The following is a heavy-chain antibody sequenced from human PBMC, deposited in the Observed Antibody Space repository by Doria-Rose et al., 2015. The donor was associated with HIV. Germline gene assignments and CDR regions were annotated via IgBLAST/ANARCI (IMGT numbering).Heavy chain of an antibody. V-gene: IGHV2-26*01. Sequence: QVTLKESGPVLVKPTETLTLTCTVSGVSLNSPGMGVSWIRQPPGQALEWLAHIFSDDERSYNTSLKSRLTISRGTSKSQVVLTMTDMDPVDTATYYCARIKSSRWYHKYYFDFWGQGTLVIVSA. CDR1: GVSLNSPGMG. J-gene: IGHJ4*02. D-gene: IGHD6-13*01. CDR2: IFSDDER. CDR3: ARIKSSRWYHKYYFDF.